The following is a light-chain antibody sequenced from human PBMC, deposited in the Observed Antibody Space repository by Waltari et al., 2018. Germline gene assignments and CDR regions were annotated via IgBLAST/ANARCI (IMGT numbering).Light chain of an antibody. V-gene: IGKV4-1*01. CDR1: QSVLYSSNNKHY. CDR3: QQYYTPPHT. CDR2: WAS. Sequence: DIVMTQSPDSLAVSMGERATINCKSRQSVLYSSNNKHYLAWYQQKPGQPPKLLIYWASTRESGVPDRFSGSGSGTDFTLTISSLQAEDVAVYYCQQYYTPPHTFGQGTKLEIK. J-gene: IGKJ2*01.